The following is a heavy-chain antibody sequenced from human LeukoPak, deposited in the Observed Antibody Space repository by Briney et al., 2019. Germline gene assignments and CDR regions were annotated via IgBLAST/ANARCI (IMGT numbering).Heavy chain of an antibody. D-gene: IGHD4-23*01. Sequence: SQTLSLTCAISGDTVSSNSAAWNWIRQSPSRGLEWLGRTHYRSKWYSDYAVSVKSRITINSDTSKNQFSLQLNSVTPEDTAVYYCARAPDYGGNPNYYGMDVWGQGTTVTVSS. CDR1: GDTVSSNSAA. CDR2: THYRSKWYS. V-gene: IGHV6-1*01. CDR3: ARAPDYGGNPNYYGMDV. J-gene: IGHJ6*02.